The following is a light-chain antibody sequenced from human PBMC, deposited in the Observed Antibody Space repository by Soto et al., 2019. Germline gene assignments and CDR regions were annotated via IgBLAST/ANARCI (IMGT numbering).Light chain of an antibody. Sequence: EIVLTQSPGTLSLSPGERATPSCRASQSVSSSYLAWYQQKPGQSPRLLIYGASSRATGIPDRFSASGSGTEFNLTISSLQSEDFAVYYCQQYGSPPWTFGQGTKVDIK. J-gene: IGKJ1*01. CDR1: QSVSSSY. V-gene: IGKV3-20*01. CDR2: GAS. CDR3: QQYGSPPWT.